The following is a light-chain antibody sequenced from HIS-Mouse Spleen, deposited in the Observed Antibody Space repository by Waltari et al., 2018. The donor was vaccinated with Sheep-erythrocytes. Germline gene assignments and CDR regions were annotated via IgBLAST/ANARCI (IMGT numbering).Light chain of an antibody. CDR3: QAWDSSTAV. CDR2: QDS. CDR1: TLGDKY. J-gene: IGLJ2*01. Sequence: SYELTQPPSVSVSPGQTASITCSGATLGDKYAYWYQQKPGQSPVLVIYQDSKRPSGIPERFSGSNSENTATLTISGTQAMDEADYYCQAWDSSTAVFGGGTKLTVL. V-gene: IGLV3-1*01.